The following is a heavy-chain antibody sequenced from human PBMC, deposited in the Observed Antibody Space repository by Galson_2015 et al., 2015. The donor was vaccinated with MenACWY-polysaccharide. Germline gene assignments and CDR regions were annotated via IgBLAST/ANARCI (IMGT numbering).Heavy chain of an antibody. CDR3: AREGSRIVFHAFES. V-gene: IGHV3-33*01. CDR2: IQYDGSNK. J-gene: IGHJ3*02. Sequence: SLRLSCAASGSRFSNYGMHWVRQAPGKGLEWVAVIQYDGSNKVYADSVKGRFTISRDNSKNTVLLEMNTLGVEDTAVYYCAREGSRIVFHAFESWGQGTVVTVSS. CDR1: GSRFSNYG. D-gene: IGHD2-2*01.